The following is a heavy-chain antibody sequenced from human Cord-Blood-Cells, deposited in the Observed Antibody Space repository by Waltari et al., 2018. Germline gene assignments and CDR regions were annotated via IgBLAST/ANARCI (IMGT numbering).Heavy chain of an antibody. J-gene: IGHJ4*02. CDR1: GGSFSGYY. Sequence: QVQLQQWGAGLLKPSETLSLTCAVYGGSFSGYYWSWIRQPPGKGLEWIGEINHSGSTSYTPALKSRVTISVDTSKNQFSLKLSSVTAADTAVYYCARGDDSSGYSTFDYWGQGTLVTVSS. CDR3: ARGDDSSGYSTFDY. CDR2: INHSGST. D-gene: IGHD3-22*01. V-gene: IGHV4-34*01.